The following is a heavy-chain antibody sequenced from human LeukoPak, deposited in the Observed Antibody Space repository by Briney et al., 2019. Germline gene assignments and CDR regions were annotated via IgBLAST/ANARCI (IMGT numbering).Heavy chain of an antibody. CDR3: ARDVDTATDQINDY. D-gene: IGHD5-18*01. J-gene: IGHJ4*02. V-gene: IGHV1-18*04. Sequence: AASVKVSFKASGYTFTSHGISWVRQAPSQGLDWMGLVSTYNGNTNYVPKYQGRLTMTTDTSTSTAYLELRSLRSDDTAVYYCARDVDTATDQINDYWGQGTLVTVSS. CDR2: VSTYNGNT. CDR1: GYTFTSHG.